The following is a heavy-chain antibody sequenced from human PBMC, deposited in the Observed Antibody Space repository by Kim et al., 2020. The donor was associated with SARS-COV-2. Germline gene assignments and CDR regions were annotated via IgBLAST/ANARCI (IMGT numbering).Heavy chain of an antibody. CDR1: GGSFSGYY. CDR2: INHRGST. Sequence: SETLSLTCAVYGGSFSGYYWSWIRQPPGKGLEWIGEINHRGSTNYNPSLKSRVTISVDTSKNQFSLKLSSVTAADTAVYYCARESSRLNDYWGQRTLVTV. CDR3: ARESSRLNDY. D-gene: IGHD6-13*01. J-gene: IGHJ4*02. V-gene: IGHV4-34*01.